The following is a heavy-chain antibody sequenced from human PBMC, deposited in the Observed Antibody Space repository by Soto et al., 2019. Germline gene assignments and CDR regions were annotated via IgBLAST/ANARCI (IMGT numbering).Heavy chain of an antibody. J-gene: IGHJ6*04. CDR2: ISYDGSNA. CDR1: GFTFSRYG. CDR3: AKVGQAGGMDV. Sequence: QVHLVESGGGVVQPGTSLRLSCAASGFTFSRYGMNWVRQAPGKGLEWVAAISYDGSNAYYVDAVKGRITISRDNDKNTLFLQMSSLSADDTAVYYCAKVGQAGGMDVWGKGTTVIVSS. V-gene: IGHV3-30*18.